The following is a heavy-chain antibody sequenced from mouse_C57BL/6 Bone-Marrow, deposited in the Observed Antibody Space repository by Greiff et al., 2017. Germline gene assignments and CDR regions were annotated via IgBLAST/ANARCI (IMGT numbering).Heavy chain of an antibody. J-gene: IGHJ3*01. CDR3: ARRTAQATWFAD. V-gene: IGHV1-61*01. D-gene: IGHD3-2*02. Sequence: QVQLQQPGAELVRPGSSVKLSCKASGYTFTSYWLDWVKQRPGQGLEWIGNIYPSDSETHYNQKFKDKATLTVDKSSSTAYMQLSSLTSEDSAVYYCARRTAQATWFADWGQGTLVTVSA. CDR2: IYPSDSET. CDR1: GYTFTSYW.